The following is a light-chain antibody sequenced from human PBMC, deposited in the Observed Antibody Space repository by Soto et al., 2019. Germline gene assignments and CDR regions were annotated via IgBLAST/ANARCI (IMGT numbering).Light chain of an antibody. CDR2: DAT. Sequence: DIQMTQSPPSLSASVGDRVTITCRASQGISYYLAWYQQKPGKGPKLLIYDATILQSGVPSRFSGSGSGADFTLTISSLQPQDVATYYCQKYNGAFSFGPGTKV. CDR1: QGISYY. J-gene: IGKJ3*01. V-gene: IGKV1-27*01. CDR3: QKYNGAFS.